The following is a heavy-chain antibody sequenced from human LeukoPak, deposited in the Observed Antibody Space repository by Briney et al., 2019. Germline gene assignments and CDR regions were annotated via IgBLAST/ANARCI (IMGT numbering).Heavy chain of an antibody. CDR1: GFTLSSYA. D-gene: IGHD3-22*01. V-gene: IGHV3-23*01. CDR3: ARAMMVVTNLWGVFDY. Sequence: GGSLRLSRAASGFTLSSYAMSWVRQAPGKGLEWGAAISGGGGSTYNADSVRGRFTISRDNSKNTVYLQMNSLRGDDTAVYYCARAMMVVTNLWGVFDYWGQGTLVTVSS. J-gene: IGHJ4*02. CDR2: ISGGGGST.